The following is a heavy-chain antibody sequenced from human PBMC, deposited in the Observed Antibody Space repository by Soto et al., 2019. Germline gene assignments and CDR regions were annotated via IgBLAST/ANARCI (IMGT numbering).Heavy chain of an antibody. Sequence: EVQLLESGGALTQPGGSLRLSCSASGFTFGNYAMNWFRQAPGKGLEWVSSISDSSSKTYYADSVKGRFTISRDNSKNMLLLQLNTLRADDTAVYFCARGYVGSWAHFDYWGQGTQVIVS. CDR2: ISDSSSKT. J-gene: IGHJ4*02. V-gene: IGHV3-23*01. D-gene: IGHD2-15*01. CDR1: GFTFGNYA. CDR3: ARGYVGSWAHFDY.